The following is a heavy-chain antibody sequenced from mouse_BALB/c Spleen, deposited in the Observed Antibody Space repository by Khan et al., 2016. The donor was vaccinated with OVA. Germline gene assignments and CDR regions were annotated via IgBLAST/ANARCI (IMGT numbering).Heavy chain of an antibody. D-gene: IGHD2-2*01. J-gene: IGHJ3*01. V-gene: IGHV1-53*01. CDR2: INPSNGDT. CDR1: GFTFTSYY. CDR3: TRSGHGSFAY. Sequence: QVQLKQSGAELVKPGASVRLSCKASGFTFTSYYLYWVKQRPGQGLEWIGNINPSNGDTNFNEKFKGKATLTVDKSSSTAYIHLNSLTSEDSAVYYCTRSGHGSFAYWGAGTLVTVSA.